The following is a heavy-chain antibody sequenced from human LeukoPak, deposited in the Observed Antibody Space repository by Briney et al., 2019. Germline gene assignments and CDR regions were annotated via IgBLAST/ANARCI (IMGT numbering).Heavy chain of an antibody. J-gene: IGHJ4*02. CDR1: GFTFSSYS. Sequence: GGSLRLSCAASGFTFSSYSMNWVRQAPGKGLEWVSSISSSSSYIYYADSVKGRFTISRDNAKNPLYLQMNSLRAEDTAVYYCARAEGAYYDSSGSIDYWGQGTLVTVSS. V-gene: IGHV3-21*01. CDR2: ISSSSSYI. CDR3: ARAEGAYYDSSGSIDY. D-gene: IGHD3-22*01.